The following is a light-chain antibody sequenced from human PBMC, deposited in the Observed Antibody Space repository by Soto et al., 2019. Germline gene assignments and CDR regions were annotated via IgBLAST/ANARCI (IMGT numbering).Light chain of an antibody. V-gene: IGKV1-5*03. Sequence: DIQMTQSPSTLSASVGDRVTITCRASQSMSRWLAWYQQKPGKAPKLLIYRASTLEGGVPSRCNGSGSGTDFTLTISSLQPDDFAAYYCQQYSVSPPTFGQGLKVDIK. CDR2: RAS. J-gene: IGKJ1*01. CDR3: QQYSVSPPT. CDR1: QSMSRW.